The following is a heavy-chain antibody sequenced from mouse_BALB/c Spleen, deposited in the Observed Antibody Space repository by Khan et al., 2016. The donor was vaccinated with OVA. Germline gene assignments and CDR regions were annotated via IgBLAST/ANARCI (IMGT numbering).Heavy chain of an antibody. CDR1: GYTFTSYW. V-gene: IGHV1S132*01. J-gene: IGHJ3*01. CDR2: IFPGTDTT. D-gene: IGHD2-1*01. CDR3: ARGYFGNYEFAY. Sequence: QVQLQQSGAELVKPGASVKLSCKTSGYTFTSYWIQWVKQRPGQGLGWIGQIFPGTDTTYYNENFKGKATLTVDTSSNTAYMQFSSLTSEDSAVYFCARGYFGNYEFAYWDQGTLVTVSP.